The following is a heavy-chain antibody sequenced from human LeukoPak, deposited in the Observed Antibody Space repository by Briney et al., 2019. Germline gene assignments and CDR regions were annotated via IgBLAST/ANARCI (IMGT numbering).Heavy chain of an antibody. CDR2: ITWDGGST. Sequence: GGSPRLSCAASGFTFDTYTMHWVRQAPGKGLEWVSLITWDGGSTFYADSVKGRFTISRDNSKNSLSLQMNSLRSEDTALYYCATERQKYFDYWGQGTLVTVSS. J-gene: IGHJ4*02. V-gene: IGHV3-43*01. CDR1: GFTFDTYT. CDR3: ATERQKYFDY.